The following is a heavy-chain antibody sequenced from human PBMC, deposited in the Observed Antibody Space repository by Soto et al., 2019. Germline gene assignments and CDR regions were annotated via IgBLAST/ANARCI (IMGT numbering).Heavy chain of an antibody. V-gene: IGHV4-4*02. D-gene: IGHD6-19*01. CDR1: GASVTSTVL. Sequence: PSATLSLTGAVCGASVTSTVLWSWVRQLPGEGLERIGEACHTGLTDYNPSRKTRVTMSVDTSKNEFSLKLTSLTAADTAIYYCARDAAVPGESDRFDYWGQGILV. CDR3: ARDAAVPGESDRFDY. J-gene: IGHJ4*02. CDR2: ACHTGLT.